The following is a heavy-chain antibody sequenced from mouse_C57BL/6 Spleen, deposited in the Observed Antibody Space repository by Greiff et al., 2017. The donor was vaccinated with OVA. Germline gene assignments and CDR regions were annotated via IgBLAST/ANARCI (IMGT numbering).Heavy chain of an antibody. CDR2: IDPEDGET. CDR1: GFNITDYY. CDR3: ARGGYGSSYGYYAMDY. Sequence: EVKLLESGAELVKPGASVKLSCTASGFNITDYYMHWVKQRTEQGLEWIGRIDPEDGETKYAPKFQGKATLTADASSNTAYLQLSSLTSEDTAVYYGARGGYGSSYGYYAMDYWGQGTSVTVSS. V-gene: IGHV14-2*01. J-gene: IGHJ4*01. D-gene: IGHD1-1*01.